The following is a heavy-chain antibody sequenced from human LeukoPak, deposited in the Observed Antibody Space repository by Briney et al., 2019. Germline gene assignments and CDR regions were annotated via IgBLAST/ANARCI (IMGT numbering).Heavy chain of an antibody. J-gene: IGHJ6*03. D-gene: IGHD6-19*01. CDR1: GGTFSSYA. CDR3: ARDIAFIAVAGTRAPKVGLGYYYYMDV. Sequence: GASVKVSCKASGGTFSSYAISWVRQAPGQGLGWMGGIIPIFGIANYAQKFQGRVTITADKSTSTVYMELSSLRSEDTAVYYCARDIAFIAVAGTRAPKVGLGYYYYMDVWGKGTTVTISS. CDR2: IIPIFGIA. V-gene: IGHV1-69*10.